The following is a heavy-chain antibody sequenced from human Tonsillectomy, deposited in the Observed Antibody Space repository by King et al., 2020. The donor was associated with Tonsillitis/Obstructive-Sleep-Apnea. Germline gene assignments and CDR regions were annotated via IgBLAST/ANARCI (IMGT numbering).Heavy chain of an antibody. CDR1: SSYW. D-gene: IGHD3-22*01. J-gene: IGHJ4*02. Sequence: QLVQSGGGLVQPGGSLRLSCAAFSSYWMHWVRQAPGKGLVWVSRINSDGSSTNYADSVKGRFTISRDNAKNTLYLQMNSLRAEDTAVYFCARAPPDDSSGYLDYWGQGTLVTVSS. CDR2: INSDGSST. CDR3: ARAPPDDSSGYLDY. V-gene: IGHV3-74*01.